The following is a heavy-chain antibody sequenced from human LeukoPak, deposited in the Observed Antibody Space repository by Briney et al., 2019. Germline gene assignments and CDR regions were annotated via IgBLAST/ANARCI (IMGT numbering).Heavy chain of an antibody. Sequence: SETLSLTCTVSGGSISSYYWSGMRESAGKGLEWIGRIYTSGSTNYNPSLKSRVTMSVDTSKNQFSLKLSSVTAADTAVYYCARGPAVSYFDYWGQGTLVTVSS. CDR3: ARGPAVSYFDY. V-gene: IGHV4-4*07. D-gene: IGHD4-17*01. CDR2: IYTSGST. CDR1: GGSISSYY. J-gene: IGHJ4*02.